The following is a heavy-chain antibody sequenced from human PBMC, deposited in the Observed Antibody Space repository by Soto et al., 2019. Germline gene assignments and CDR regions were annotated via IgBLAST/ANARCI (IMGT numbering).Heavy chain of an antibody. D-gene: IGHD2-21*02. CDR1: GFSVSSNY. CDR2: IYSGGST. Sequence: EVQLLESEGGLVQPGGSLRLSCAASGFSVSSNYMRWVCQAPGKGLEWVSVIYSGGSTYYADSVKGRFTISRDNSKNTLYLQMNSLRAEDTAVYYCARSGGNYWFDPWGQGTLVTVSS. J-gene: IGHJ5*02. V-gene: IGHV3-66*01. CDR3: ARSGGNYWFDP.